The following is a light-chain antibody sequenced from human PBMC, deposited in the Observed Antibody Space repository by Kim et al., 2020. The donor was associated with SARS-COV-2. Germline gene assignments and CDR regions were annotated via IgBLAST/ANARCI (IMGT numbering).Light chain of an antibody. J-gene: IGKJ3*01. V-gene: IGKV3-20*01. CDR1: QIVPCDN. Sequence: PGERATLSCRAGQIVPCDNFAWYQQRAGQPPRLLIFASSTRASGIPYKFRGSGAGTDFTLTISSLEPEVFAVYFCQQYGSTPKTFGPGTKVDIK. CDR2: ASS. CDR3: QQYGSTPKT.